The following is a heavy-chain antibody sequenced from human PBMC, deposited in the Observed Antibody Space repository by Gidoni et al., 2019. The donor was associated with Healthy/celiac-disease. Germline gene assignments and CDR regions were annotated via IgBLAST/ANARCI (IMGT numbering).Heavy chain of an antibody. CDR2: ISASGGST. J-gene: IGHJ4*02. CDR1: VFTFSSYA. V-gene: IGHV3-23*01. Sequence: EVLLLESGGGLVQPGGSLRLSCAASVFTFSSYAMTWVRQAPGKGLEGVSAISASGGSTYYADSVKGRFTISRDNSKNTLYLQMNSLRAEDTAVYYCARNPGLVSSGYSAGYWGQGTLVTVSS. CDR3: ARNPGLVSSGYSAGY. D-gene: IGHD3-22*01.